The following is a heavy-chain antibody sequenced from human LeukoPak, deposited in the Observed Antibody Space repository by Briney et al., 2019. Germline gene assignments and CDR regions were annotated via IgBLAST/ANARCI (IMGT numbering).Heavy chain of an antibody. Sequence: PSETLSLTCTVSGGSISSYYWSWIRQPPGKGLDWIGCVYDSGNTNYNPSLKSRVTTSGDTSKNQFSLKLISVTAADTAVYYCARHMLAVAGTGYFDYWGQGTLVTVSS. J-gene: IGHJ4*02. CDR1: GGSISSYY. CDR2: VYDSGNT. CDR3: ARHMLAVAGTGYFDY. V-gene: IGHV4-59*08. D-gene: IGHD6-19*01.